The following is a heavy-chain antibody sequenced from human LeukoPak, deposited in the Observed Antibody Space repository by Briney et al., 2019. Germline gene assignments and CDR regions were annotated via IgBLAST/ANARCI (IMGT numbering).Heavy chain of an antibody. D-gene: IGHD3-22*01. J-gene: IGHJ4*02. V-gene: IGHV1-69*13. CDR2: IIPIFGTA. CDR1: GYTFISYG. Sequence: GASVKVSCKASGYTFISYGISWVRQAPGQGLEWMGGIIPIFGTANYAQKFQGRVMITADESTSTAYMELSSLRSEDTAVYYCASGQDYYDSSGYYYLDYWGQGTLVTVSS. CDR3: ASGQDYYDSSGYYYLDY.